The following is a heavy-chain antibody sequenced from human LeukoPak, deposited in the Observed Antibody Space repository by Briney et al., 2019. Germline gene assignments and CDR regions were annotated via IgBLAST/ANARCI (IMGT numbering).Heavy chain of an antibody. CDR2: INPNSGGT. CDR3: AREGKYCSSTSCYKYYYYYGMDV. Sequence: ASVKVSCKASGYTFTGYYVHWVRQAPGQGLEWMGRINPNSGGTNYAQKFQGRVTMTRDTSISTAYMELSRLRSDDTAVYYCAREGKYCSSTSCYKYYYYYGMDVWGQGTTVTVSS. D-gene: IGHD2-2*01. V-gene: IGHV1-2*06. CDR1: GYTFTGYY. J-gene: IGHJ6*02.